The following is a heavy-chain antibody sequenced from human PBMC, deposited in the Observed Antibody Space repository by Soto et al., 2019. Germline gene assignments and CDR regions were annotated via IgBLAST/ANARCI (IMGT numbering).Heavy chain of an antibody. CDR2: INHSGST. D-gene: IGHD2-2*01. V-gene: IGHV4-34*01. Sequence: QVQLQQWGAGLLKPSETLSLTCAVYGGSFSGYYWSWIRQPPGKGLEWIGEINHSGSTNYNPSLKSRVTISVDTSKNQFSLKLSSVTAADTAVYYCARGGGYCSSTSCYATSFDYWGQGTLVTVSS. CDR3: ARGGGYCSSTSCYATSFDY. CDR1: GGSFSGYY. J-gene: IGHJ4*02.